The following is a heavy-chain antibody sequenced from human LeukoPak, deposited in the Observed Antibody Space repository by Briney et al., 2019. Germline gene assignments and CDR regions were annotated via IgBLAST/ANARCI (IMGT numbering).Heavy chain of an antibody. V-gene: IGHV1-46*01. Sequence: GASVKVSCKASGYTFTNYYIHWVRQAPGQGREWMGIINPSGGSTSYAQKFQGRVTMTRDMSTSTVYMELSSLRSEDTAVYYCARELGLCYFDYWGQGTLVTVSS. CDR2: INPSGGST. CDR1: GYTFTNYY. CDR3: ARELGLCYFDY. D-gene: IGHD2-21*01. J-gene: IGHJ4*02.